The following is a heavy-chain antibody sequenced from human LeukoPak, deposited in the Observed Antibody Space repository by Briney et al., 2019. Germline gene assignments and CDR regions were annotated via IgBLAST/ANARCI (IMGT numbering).Heavy chain of an antibody. J-gene: IGHJ1*01. CDR2: ISNNGRST. CDR3: ARGLSGARDY. D-gene: IGHD3-10*01. CDR1: GFTFSNHA. Sequence: GGSLRLSCVGSGFTFSNHALHWVRQFPGKRLEYVSAISNNGRSTHYTDSVKGRFTVSRDNSKETVYLQLGSLRPEDTALYYCARGLSGARDYWGRGTLVNVSS. V-gene: IGHV3-64*02.